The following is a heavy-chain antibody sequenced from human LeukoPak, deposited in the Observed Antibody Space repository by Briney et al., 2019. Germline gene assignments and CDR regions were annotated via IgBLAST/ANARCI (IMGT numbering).Heavy chain of an antibody. V-gene: IGHV3-23*01. CDR2: ITYTGGST. CDR1: GFTFTNYG. CDR3: AASAGPINF. Sequence: GGSLRLSCAASGFTFTNYGIHWARQAPGKGLEWVSGITYTGGSTFYTDSVKGRFSISRDNSKNTVYLQMSSLRADDTAVYYCAASAGPINFWGQGTLVTVSS. D-gene: IGHD3-10*01. J-gene: IGHJ4*02.